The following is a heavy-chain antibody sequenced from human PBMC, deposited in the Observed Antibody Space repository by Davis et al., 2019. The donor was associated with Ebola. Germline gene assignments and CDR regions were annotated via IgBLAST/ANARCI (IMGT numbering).Heavy chain of an antibody. CDR1: GYTFTKFD. Sequence: ASVKVSCKASGYTFTKFDITWVRQAAGQGLEWMGWMNPNTGNSDFAQKFQDRITMTRDTSINTAYMELRSLRSEDTALYYCATRVMVRGDYGLDVWGKGTTVIVSS. CDR3: ATRVMVRGDYGLDV. CDR2: MNPNTGNS. V-gene: IGHV1-8*01. J-gene: IGHJ6*04. D-gene: IGHD3-10*01.